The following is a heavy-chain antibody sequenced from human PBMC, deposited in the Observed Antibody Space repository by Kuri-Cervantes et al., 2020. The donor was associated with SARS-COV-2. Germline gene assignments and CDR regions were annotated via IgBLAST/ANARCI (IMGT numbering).Heavy chain of an antibody. CDR2: IKEDGSER. V-gene: IGHV3-7*03. CDR1: RFPFSSYW. J-gene: IGHJ4*02. CDR3: ARFVIGRAISTAGPGFFDY. Sequence: GGSLRLSCAASRFPFSSYWMSWVRQAPGKGLEGVANIKEDGSERYYVDSVKGRFTISRDNAKNSLYLQMNNLRAEDTAVYYCARFVIGRAISTAGPGFFDYWGQGTLVTVSS. D-gene: IGHD6-13*01.